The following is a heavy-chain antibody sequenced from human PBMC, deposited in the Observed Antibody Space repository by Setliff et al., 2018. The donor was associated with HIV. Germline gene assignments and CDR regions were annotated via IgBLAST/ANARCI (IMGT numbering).Heavy chain of an antibody. J-gene: IGHJ3*02. Sequence: GGSLRLSCATSGFAFSDYDFHWVRQVTGEGLEWVSYISSSSSTIYYADSVKGRFTISRDNAKNSLYLQMNSLRGEDTAVYYCARHSDWYGNDAFDIWGQGTRVTVSS. V-gene: IGHV3-48*01. CDR2: ISSSSSTI. CDR1: GFAFSDYD. CDR3: ARHSDWYGNDAFDI. D-gene: IGHD6-19*01.